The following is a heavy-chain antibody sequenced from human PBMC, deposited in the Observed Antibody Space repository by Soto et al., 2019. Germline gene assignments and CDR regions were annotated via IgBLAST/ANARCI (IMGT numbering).Heavy chain of an antibody. D-gene: IGHD2-15*01. CDR2: IKSKTDGGTT. CDR3: TTEGYAFDI. J-gene: IGHJ3*02. CDR1: GFTFINAW. Sequence: WGARRLSCSSSGFTFINAWMSWVRQAPGKGLEWVGRIKSKTDGGTTDYAAPVKGRFTISRDDSKNTLYLQMNSLKTEDTAVYYCTTEGYAFDIWGQGTMVTVSS. V-gene: IGHV3-15*01.